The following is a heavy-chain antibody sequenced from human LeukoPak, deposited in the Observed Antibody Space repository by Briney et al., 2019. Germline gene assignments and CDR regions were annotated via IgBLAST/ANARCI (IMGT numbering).Heavy chain of an antibody. Sequence: GGSLRLSCAASGFTFSSHGMHWVRQAPGKGLEWVAVISDDGSNKYYADSVEGRFTISRDNSKNTLYLQMNSLRAEDTAVYYCAKTRGGYALDGMDVWGQGTTVTVSS. J-gene: IGHJ6*02. CDR3: AKTRGGYALDGMDV. D-gene: IGHD1-1*01. CDR1: GFTFSSHG. CDR2: ISDDGSNK. V-gene: IGHV3-30*18.